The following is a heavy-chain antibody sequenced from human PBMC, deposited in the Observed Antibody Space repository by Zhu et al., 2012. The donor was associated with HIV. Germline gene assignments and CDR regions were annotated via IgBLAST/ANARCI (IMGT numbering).Heavy chain of an antibody. D-gene: IGHD3-22*01. CDR1: GYSISSGYY. V-gene: IGHV4-38-2*02. J-gene: IGHJ4*02. Sequence: QVQLQESGPGLVKPSETLSLTCAVSGYSISSGYYWGWIRQPPGKGLEWIGSIYHSGSAYYNPSLKSRVTISVDTSKNQFSLKLSSVTAADTAVYYCARDRDDSSGYYYVSLSFFDYVGPGNPGPPSP. CDR3: ARDRDDSSGYYYVSLSFFDY. CDR2: IYHSGSA.